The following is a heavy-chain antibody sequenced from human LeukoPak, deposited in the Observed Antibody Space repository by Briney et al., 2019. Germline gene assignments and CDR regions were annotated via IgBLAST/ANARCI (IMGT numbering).Heavy chain of an antibody. D-gene: IGHD3-22*01. V-gene: IGHV4-4*09. CDR1: AASISNYY. CDR3: ASPRSGYRYTFDY. Sequence: PSETLSLTCAVSAASISNYYWSWIRQAPGKGLEWIGYISTSGSTNYNPSLKSRVSIPLDTSKNRFSLNLNFMTAADTAVYYCASPRSGYRYTFDYWGQGALVTVSS. J-gene: IGHJ4*02. CDR2: ISTSGST.